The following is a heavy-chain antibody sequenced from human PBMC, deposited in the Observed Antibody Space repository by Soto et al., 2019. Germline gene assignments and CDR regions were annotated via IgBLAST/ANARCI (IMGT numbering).Heavy chain of an antibody. CDR1: GFTFSDYY. CDR2: ISSSGSTI. D-gene: IGHD3-10*01. J-gene: IGHJ6*03. Sequence: QVQLVESGGGLVKPGGSLRLSCAASGFTFSDYYMSWIRQAPGKGLERVSYISSSGSTIYYADSVKGRFTISRDNAKYSLYLQMNSLRAEDTAVYCCARGVLGITIVGEGPYYSYYRDVLGKGTTVTVSS. CDR3: ARGVLGITIVGEGPYYSYYRDV. V-gene: IGHV3-11*01.